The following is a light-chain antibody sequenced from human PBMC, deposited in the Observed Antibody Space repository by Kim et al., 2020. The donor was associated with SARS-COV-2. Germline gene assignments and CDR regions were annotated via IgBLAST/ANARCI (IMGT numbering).Light chain of an antibody. CDR1: QSVSSSY. CDR3: QQYGSSPLT. CDR2: GTS. J-gene: IGKJ4*01. V-gene: IGKV3-20*01. Sequence: SPGERATLSCRASQSVSSSYLAWYQQNPGQAPRLLIYGTSTRATGIPDRFSGSGSGTDFTLTISRLESEDFAVYYCQQYGSSPLTFGGGTKVEIK.